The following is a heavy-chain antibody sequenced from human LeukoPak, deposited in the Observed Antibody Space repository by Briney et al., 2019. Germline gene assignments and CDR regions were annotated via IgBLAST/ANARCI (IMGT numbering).Heavy chain of an antibody. Sequence: SVTLSLTCAVYGGSFSGYYWSWIRQPPGKGLEWIGEINHSGSTNYNPSLKSRVTISVDTSKNQFSLKLSSVTAADTAVYYCARGRAAAAYWGQGTLVTVSS. CDR1: GGSFSGYY. J-gene: IGHJ4*02. CDR3: ARGRAAAAY. CDR2: INHSGST. D-gene: IGHD6-13*01. V-gene: IGHV4-34*01.